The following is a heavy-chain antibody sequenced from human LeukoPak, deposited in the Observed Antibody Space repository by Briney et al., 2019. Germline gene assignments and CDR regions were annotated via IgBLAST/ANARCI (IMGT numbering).Heavy chain of an antibody. CDR3: ARHGDITATGSLDY. Sequence: GESLKISCKGSGYSFTSYWIGWVRQMPGKGLEWMVIIYPDDSDTRYSPSFQGQVTISADKSIYTAYLQWRSLKASDTAMYYCARHGDITATGSLDYWGQGTLVTVSS. CDR1: GYSFTSYW. V-gene: IGHV5-51*01. J-gene: IGHJ4*02. D-gene: IGHD6-13*01. CDR2: IYPDDSDT.